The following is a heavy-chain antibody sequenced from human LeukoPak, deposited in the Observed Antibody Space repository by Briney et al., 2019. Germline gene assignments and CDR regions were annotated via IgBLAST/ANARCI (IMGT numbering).Heavy chain of an antibody. J-gene: IGHJ4*02. CDR1: GFTFSDYG. Sequence: PGGSLRLSCAVSGFTFSDYGMHWVRQAPGKGLEWVAVIWYDGTNKYYADTVEGRFTISRDSSKNTLYLQMNSLRAEDTAVYYCARTRYNSGGGDYWGQGTPVTVSP. CDR2: IWYDGTNK. V-gene: IGHV3-33*01. D-gene: IGHD6-19*01. CDR3: ARTRYNSGGGDY.